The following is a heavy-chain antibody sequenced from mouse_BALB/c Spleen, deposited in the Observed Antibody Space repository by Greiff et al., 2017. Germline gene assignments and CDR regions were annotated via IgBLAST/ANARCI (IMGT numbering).Heavy chain of an antibody. V-gene: IGHV5-9*03. CDR3: ASHRYDGAMDY. Sequence: EVQLVESGGGLVKPGGSLKLSCAASGFTFSSYTMSWVRQIPEKRLEWVATISSGGGNTYYPDSVKGRFTISRDNAKNNLYLQMSSLRSEDTALYYCASHRYDGAMDYGGQGTSVTVSS. J-gene: IGHJ4*01. D-gene: IGHD2-14*01. CDR1: GFTFSSYT. CDR2: ISSGGGNT.